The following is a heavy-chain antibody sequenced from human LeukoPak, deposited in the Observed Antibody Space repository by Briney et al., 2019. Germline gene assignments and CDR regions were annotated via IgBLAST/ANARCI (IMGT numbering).Heavy chain of an antibody. J-gene: IGHJ4*02. CDR2: IIPILGIA. CDR1: GGTFSSYA. V-gene: IGHV1-69*04. Sequence: ASVKVSCKASGGTFSSYAISWVRHAPGQGLEWMGRIIPILGIANYAQKFQGRVTITADKSTSTAYMELSSLRSEDTAVYYCARSLGRGYSYGHDYWGQGTLVTVSS. D-gene: IGHD5-18*01. CDR3: ARSLGRGYSYGHDY.